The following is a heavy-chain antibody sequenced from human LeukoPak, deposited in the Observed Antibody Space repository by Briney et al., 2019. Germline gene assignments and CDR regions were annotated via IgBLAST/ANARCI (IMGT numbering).Heavy chain of an antibody. CDR2: ISYSGSDT. Sequence: PGGSLRLSCAASGXTFSSYAMSWVRQAPGKGLEWVSAISYSGSDTYYADSVKGRFTISRDNSKNTLYLQMNSLRPEDTAVYYCAKEVVSAIPDYWGQGTLVTVSS. CDR1: GXTFSSYA. V-gene: IGHV3-23*01. CDR3: AKEVVSAIPDY. D-gene: IGHD2-21*01. J-gene: IGHJ4*02.